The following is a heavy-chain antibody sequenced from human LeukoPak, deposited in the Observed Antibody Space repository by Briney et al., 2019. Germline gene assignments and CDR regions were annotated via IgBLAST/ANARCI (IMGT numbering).Heavy chain of an antibody. J-gene: IGHJ3*02. CDR1: GYTFTSYA. CDR2: INTNTGNP. V-gene: IGHV7-4-1*02. Sequence: ASVKVSCKASGYTFTSYAMNWVRQAPGQGLEWMGWINTNTGNPTYAQGFTGRFVFSLDTSVSTAYLQISSLKAEDTAVYYCAREEYSSSWWESDAFDIWGQGTMVTVSS. CDR3: AREEYSSSWWESDAFDI. D-gene: IGHD6-13*01.